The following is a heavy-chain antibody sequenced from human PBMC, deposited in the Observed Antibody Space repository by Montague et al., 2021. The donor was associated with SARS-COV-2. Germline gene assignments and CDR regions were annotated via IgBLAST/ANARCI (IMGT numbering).Heavy chain of an antibody. D-gene: IGHD3-10*01. J-gene: IGHJ4*02. CDR3: ARDRFDFGAGRQGTIDF. CDR2: MHFTGKT. V-gene: IGHV4-4*07. CDR1: GDCRTNHY. Sequence: SETLSLTCRGAGDCRTNHYWAWIRQPAGKGLEWIGRMHFTGKTNFSPFFSSRLTMSADTSKNQFSLKLTSVTAADTAIYFCARDRFDFGAGRQGTIDFWGQGTLVTVSS.